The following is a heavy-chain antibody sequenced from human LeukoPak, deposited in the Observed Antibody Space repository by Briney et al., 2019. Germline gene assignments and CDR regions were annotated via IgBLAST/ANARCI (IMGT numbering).Heavy chain of an antibody. CDR3: AKDRSYYYDSSGFDSYDY. Sequence: GGSLRLSCGVSGFTFSSYGMHWVRQAPGKGLEWVTFIRYDGSNKYYADSVKGRFTISRDNSKNTLYLQMNSLRVEDTAVYYCAKDRSYYYDSSGFDSYDYWGQGTLVTVSS. J-gene: IGHJ4*02. CDR1: GFTFSSYG. D-gene: IGHD3-22*01. V-gene: IGHV3-30*02. CDR2: IRYDGSNK.